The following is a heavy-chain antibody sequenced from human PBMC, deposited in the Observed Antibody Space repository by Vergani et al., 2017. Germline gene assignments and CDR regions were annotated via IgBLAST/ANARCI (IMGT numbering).Heavy chain of an antibody. V-gene: IGHV1-46*01. CDR1: GYTFTSYY. D-gene: IGHD4-17*01. J-gene: IGHJ3*02. CDR2: INPSGGST. Sequence: QVQLVQSGAEVKKPGASVKVSCKASGYTFTSYYMHWVRQAPGQGLEWMGIINPSGGSTSYAQKFQGRVTMTRDTSTSTVYMELSSLRSEDTAVYYCTRDDYGDYCAFDIWGQGTMVTVSS. CDR3: TRDDYGDYCAFDI.